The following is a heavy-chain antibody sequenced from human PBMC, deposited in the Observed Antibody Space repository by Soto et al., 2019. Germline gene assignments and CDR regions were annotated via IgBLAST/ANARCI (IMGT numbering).Heavy chain of an antibody. V-gene: IGHV3-48*02. Sequence: EVQLVESGGGLVQPGGSLRLSCAASGFTFSSYSMHWVRQAPGKGLEWVSYISSSSSTIYYADSVKGRFTISRDNAKNSLYPEMNSLRDEDTAVYYCARASSGWRGNYIDHWGQGTLVSVPS. D-gene: IGHD6-19*01. J-gene: IGHJ4*02. CDR2: ISSSSSTI. CDR1: GFTFSSYS. CDR3: ARASSGWRGNYIDH.